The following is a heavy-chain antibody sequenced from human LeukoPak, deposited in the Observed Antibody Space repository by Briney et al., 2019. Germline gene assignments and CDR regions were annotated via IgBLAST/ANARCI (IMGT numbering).Heavy chain of an antibody. CDR2: ISYDGSNK. J-gene: IGHJ4*02. Sequence: GGSLRLSCAASGFTFSSYGMHWVRQAPGKGLEWVAVISYDGSNKYYADSVKGRFTNSRDNSKNTLYLQMNSLRAEDTAVYYCAKDLGGQQLPLGYWGQGTLVTVSS. D-gene: IGHD6-13*01. V-gene: IGHV3-30*18. CDR3: AKDLGGQQLPLGY. CDR1: GFTFSSYG.